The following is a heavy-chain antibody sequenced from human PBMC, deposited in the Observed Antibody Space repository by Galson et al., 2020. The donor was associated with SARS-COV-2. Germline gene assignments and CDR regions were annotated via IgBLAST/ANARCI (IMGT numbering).Heavy chain of an antibody. Sequence: SQTLSLTCNVSGTSISSYYWTWIRQPPGKGLEWIGYIYWTGTTNYNPSLKSRVTMSIDSSKKHFSLKLTSVTTADTAVYYCARANSPDPSLDHWGQGTRVAVSS. CDR1: GTSISSYY. CDR2: IYWTGTT. CDR3: ARANSPDPSLDH. J-gene: IGHJ4*02. V-gene: IGHV4-59*13.